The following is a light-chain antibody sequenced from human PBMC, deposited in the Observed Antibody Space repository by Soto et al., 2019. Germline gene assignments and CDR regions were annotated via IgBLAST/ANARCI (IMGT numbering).Light chain of an antibody. CDR1: QSVSSY. CDR2: DAS. CDR3: QQRSNWLLT. Sequence: EIVLTQSPATLSLSPGERATLSCRASQSVSSYLAWYQQKPGQAPRLPIYDASNRATGIPARFSGSGSGTDFTLTFSSLEPEDFAVYYCQQRSNWLLTFGGGTKVEIK. J-gene: IGKJ4*01. V-gene: IGKV3-11*01.